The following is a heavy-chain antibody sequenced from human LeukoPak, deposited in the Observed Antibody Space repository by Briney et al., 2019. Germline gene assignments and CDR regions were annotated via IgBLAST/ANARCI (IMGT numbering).Heavy chain of an antibody. D-gene: IGHD2-15*01. CDR2: ISGSGGNT. V-gene: IGHV3-23*01. CDR1: GFTFSSYA. CDR3: AKDHCSAGSCYGAPDY. J-gene: IGHJ4*02. Sequence: GGSLRLSCAASGFTFSSYAMIWVRQAPGKGLEWVSYISGSGGNTYYADSVKGRFTISRDSSKNTLYLQMNSLRAEDTAVYYCAKDHCSAGSCYGAPDYLGQGTLVTVSS.